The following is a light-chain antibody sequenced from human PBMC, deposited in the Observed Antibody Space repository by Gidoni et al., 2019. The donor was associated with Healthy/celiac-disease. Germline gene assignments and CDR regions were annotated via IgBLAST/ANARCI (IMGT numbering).Light chain of an antibody. CDR1: QSVLYSSNNKNY. V-gene: IGKV4-1*01. CDR3: QQYYSTPIT. J-gene: IGKJ5*01. CDR2: WAS. Sequence: DILMTQPPDFLAVSLGERATINCKSSQSVLYSSNNKNYLAWYQQKPGQPPKLLIYWASTRESGVPDRFSGSGSGTDFTLTISSLQAEDVAVYYCQQYYSTPITFGQGTRLEIK.